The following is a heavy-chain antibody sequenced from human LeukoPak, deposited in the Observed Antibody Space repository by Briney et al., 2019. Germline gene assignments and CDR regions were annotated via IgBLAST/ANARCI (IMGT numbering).Heavy chain of an antibody. CDR3: ARGGTGHYYASGTYYQSYYFDY. Sequence: GGSLRLSCAPSGFTFSNSGMHWVRQAPGKGLEWVAFIRNDGSIRYYADSVKGRFSISRDNSKNTLYLQMNSLRPEDTAVYYCARGGTGHYYASGTYYQSYYFDYWGQGSLVTVSS. CDR1: GFTFSNSG. D-gene: IGHD3-10*01. V-gene: IGHV3-30*02. CDR2: IRNDGSIR. J-gene: IGHJ4*02.